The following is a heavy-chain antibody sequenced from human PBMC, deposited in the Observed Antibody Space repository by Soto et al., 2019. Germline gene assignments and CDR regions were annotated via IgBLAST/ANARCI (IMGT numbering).Heavy chain of an antibody. CDR2: ISSSGSTI. CDR3: ARDSPLEYYDFWSGYSYYGMDV. D-gene: IGHD3-3*01. V-gene: IGHV3-48*03. CDR1: GFTFSSYE. Sequence: PGGSLRLSCAASGFTFSSYEMNWVRQAPGKGLEWVSYISSSGSTIYYADSVKGRFTISRDNAKNSLYLQMNSLRAEDTAVYYCARDSPLEYYDFWSGYSYYGMDVWGQGTTVTVS. J-gene: IGHJ6*02.